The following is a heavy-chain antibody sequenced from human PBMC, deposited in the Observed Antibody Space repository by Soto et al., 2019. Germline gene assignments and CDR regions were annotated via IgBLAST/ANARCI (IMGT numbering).Heavy chain of an antibody. CDR1: GFTVGSNY. CDR2: IYSGGST. J-gene: IGHJ4*02. Sequence: EVPLVESGGGLVQPGGSLRLSCAASGFTVGSNYMNWVRQAPGKGLEWVSVIYSGGSTYYADSVKGRFTISRDNSKNTLYLQMNSVRAGDTAVYYCARSWAVAGSYDYWGQGTVVTVSA. CDR3: ARSWAVAGSYDY. V-gene: IGHV3-66*01. D-gene: IGHD6-19*01.